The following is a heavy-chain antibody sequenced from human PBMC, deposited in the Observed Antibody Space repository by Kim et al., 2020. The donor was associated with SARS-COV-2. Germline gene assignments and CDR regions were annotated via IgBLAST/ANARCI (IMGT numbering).Heavy chain of an antibody. V-gene: IGHV1-3*01. CDR1: GYTFTSYA. CDR3: ARDLLEGYYYGPGEGVDV. D-gene: IGHD3-10*01. J-gene: IGHJ6*02. CDR2: INAGNGNT. Sequence: ASVKVSCKASGYTFTSYAMHWVRQAPGQRLEWMGWINAGNGNTKYSQKFQGRVTITRDTSASTAYMELSSLRSEDTAVYYCARDLLEGYYYGPGEGVDVWGQGTTVTVSS.